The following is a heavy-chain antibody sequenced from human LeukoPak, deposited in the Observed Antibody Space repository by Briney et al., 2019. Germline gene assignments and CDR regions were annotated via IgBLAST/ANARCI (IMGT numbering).Heavy chain of an antibody. J-gene: IGHJ5*02. V-gene: IGHV3-66*01. CDR2: IYSGGST. Sequence: GGSLRLSCAASEFSVGSNYMTWVRQAPGKGLEWVSLIYSGGSTYYADSVKGRFTISRDNSKNTLYLQMNGLRAEDTAVSYCARDETVNYYDSSGYYPWGQGTLVTVSS. CDR3: ARDETVNYYDSSGYYP. D-gene: IGHD3-22*01. CDR1: EFSVGSNY.